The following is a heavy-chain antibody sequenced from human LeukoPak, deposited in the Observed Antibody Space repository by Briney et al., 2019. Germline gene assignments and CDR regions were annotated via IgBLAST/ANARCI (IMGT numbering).Heavy chain of an antibody. Sequence: SVKVSCKASGGTFSSYAISWVRQAPGQGLEWMGGIIPIFGTANYAQKFQGRVTITADASTSTAYMELSSLRSEDTAVYYCARPRYCSSTSCYRYFDYWGQGTLVTVSS. CDR1: GGTFSSYA. CDR2: IIPIFGTA. J-gene: IGHJ4*02. CDR3: ARPRYCSSTSCYRYFDY. D-gene: IGHD2-2*01. V-gene: IGHV1-69*13.